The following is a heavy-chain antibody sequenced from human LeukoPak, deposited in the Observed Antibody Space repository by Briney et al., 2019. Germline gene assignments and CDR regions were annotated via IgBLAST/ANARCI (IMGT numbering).Heavy chain of an antibody. CDR2: ISYDGNTK. V-gene: IGHV3-30*18. J-gene: IGHJ3*02. CDR3: AKRLKVGSSPYDSSGSDAFDI. CDR1: GFTFSGFSFSHYP. Sequence: PGGSLRLSCLASGFTFSGFSFSHYPMYWVRQAPGKGLEWLAVISYDGNTKYYADSVKGRFTISRDNSKNTLYLQMNSLRAEDTAVYYCAKRLKVGSSPYDSSGSDAFDIWGQGTMVTVSS. D-gene: IGHD3-22*01.